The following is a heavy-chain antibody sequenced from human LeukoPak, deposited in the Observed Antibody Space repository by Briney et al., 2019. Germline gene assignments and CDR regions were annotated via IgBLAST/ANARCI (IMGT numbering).Heavy chain of an antibody. CDR1: GGSFSGYY. CDR2: IYTSGST. D-gene: IGHD3-16*02. V-gene: IGHV4-4*07. CDR3: AREYDYVWGSYRYYYYYYMDV. J-gene: IGHJ6*03. Sequence: KPSETLSLTCAVYGGSFSGYYWSWIRQPAGKGLEWIGRIYTSGSTNYNPSLKSRVTISVDTSKNQFSLKLSSVTAADTAVYYCAREYDYVWGSYRYYYYYYMDVWGKGTTVTVSS.